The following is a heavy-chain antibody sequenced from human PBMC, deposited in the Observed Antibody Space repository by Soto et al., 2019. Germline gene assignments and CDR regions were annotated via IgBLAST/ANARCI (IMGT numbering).Heavy chain of an antibody. J-gene: IGHJ4*02. V-gene: IGHV4-59*01. CDR1: CGSITRYY. D-gene: IGHD3-3*01. CDR3: ARGERLRFLEWYYFDY. Sequence: SGTPSPPRTVSCGSITRYYWSWVRQPPGKGLEWIGYIYYSGSTNYNPSLKSRVTISVDTSKNQFSLKLSSVTAADTAVYYCARGERLRFLEWYYFDYWGQGTLVTVSS. CDR2: IYYSGST.